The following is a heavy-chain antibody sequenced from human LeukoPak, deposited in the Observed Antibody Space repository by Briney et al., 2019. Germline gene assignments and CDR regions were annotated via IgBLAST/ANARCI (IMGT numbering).Heavy chain of an antibody. Sequence: PGGSLRLSCAASGFTFSSYAMHWVRQAPCKGLEWVAVISYDGSNKYYADSVKGRFTISRDNSKNTLYLQMNSLRAEDTAVYYCARDGGSYYFDYWGQGTLVTVSS. CDR3: ARDGGSYYFDY. J-gene: IGHJ4*02. CDR1: GFTFSSYA. CDR2: ISYDGSNK. V-gene: IGHV3-30-3*01. D-gene: IGHD1-26*01.